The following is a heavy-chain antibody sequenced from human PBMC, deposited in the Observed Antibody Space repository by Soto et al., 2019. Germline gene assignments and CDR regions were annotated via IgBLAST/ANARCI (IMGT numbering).Heavy chain of an antibody. Sequence: EVQLVESGGGSVQPGGSPRLACTASGFSFSDYDMHWVRQAPGKGLEWVSTIGAARDPYYTGSVKHRFTISRENARNSMFLQMNSVTVGDTAVYYCARAYTGRLPRRADDSYALDVWGRGIMVTVSS. CDR3: ARAYTGRLPRRADDSYALDV. J-gene: IGHJ6*02. V-gene: IGHV3-13*05. D-gene: IGHD2-15*01. CDR2: IGAARDP. CDR1: GFSFSDYD.